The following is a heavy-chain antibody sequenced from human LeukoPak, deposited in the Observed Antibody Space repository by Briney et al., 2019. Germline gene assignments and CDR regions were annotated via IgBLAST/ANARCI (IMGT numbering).Heavy chain of an antibody. CDR1: GYTFTSYD. CDR2: MNPNSGNT. Sequence: ASVKVSCKASGYTFTSYDINWVRQATGQGLEWMGWMNPNSGNTGYAQKFQGRVTITRNTSISTAYMELSSLRSEDTAVYYCARAIAYYDFWSGSFNWFDPWGQGTLVTVSS. D-gene: IGHD3-3*01. J-gene: IGHJ5*02. CDR3: ARAIAYYDFWSGSFNWFDP. V-gene: IGHV1-8*03.